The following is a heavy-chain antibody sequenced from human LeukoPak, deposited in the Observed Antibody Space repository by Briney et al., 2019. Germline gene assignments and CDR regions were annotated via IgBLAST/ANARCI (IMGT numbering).Heavy chain of an antibody. D-gene: IGHD5/OR15-5a*01. J-gene: IGHJ4*02. V-gene: IGHV1-8*01. Sequence: ASVKVSCKASGYTFSTYDINWVRQATGQGLEWMGWMNPYSGNTAYAQNFQGRVTMTRNTAISTAYMELRSLRSEDTAVYYCARGGSRDPIDYWGQGTLVTVSS. CDR1: GYTFSTYD. CDR3: ARGGSRDPIDY. CDR2: MNPYSGNT.